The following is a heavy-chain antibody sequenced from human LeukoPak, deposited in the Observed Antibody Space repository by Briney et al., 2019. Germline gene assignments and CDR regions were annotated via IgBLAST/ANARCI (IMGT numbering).Heavy chain of an antibody. CDR1: GFTFNSYW. J-gene: IGHJ4*02. CDR2: INSVGSST. Sequence: PGGSLRLSCAASGFTFNSYWMHWVRQAPGKGLVWVSRINSVGSSTSYADSVKGRFTISRDNAKNTLYLQMNSLRAEDTAVYYCARERTSGWDAFDFWGQGTLVTVSS. V-gene: IGHV3-74*01. D-gene: IGHD6-19*01. CDR3: ARERTSGWDAFDF.